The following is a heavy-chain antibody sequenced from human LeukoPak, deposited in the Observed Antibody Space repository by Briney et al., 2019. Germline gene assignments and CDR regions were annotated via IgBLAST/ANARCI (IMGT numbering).Heavy chain of an antibody. V-gene: IGHV4-31*03. D-gene: IGHD3-10*01. CDR3: ARGTYYSSSGSSYNLDQ. CDR1: GGSISSCGYY. CDR2: IFYSGST. Sequence: SQTLSVTCTVSGGSISSCGYYWTWIRQHPGKGLVWLGYIFYSGSTYYNPSLKGRFTISLDTSKNQLSLKLSSVTAADTAVYYCARGTYYSSSGSSYNLDQGGQGTLVTLPS. J-gene: IGHJ1*01.